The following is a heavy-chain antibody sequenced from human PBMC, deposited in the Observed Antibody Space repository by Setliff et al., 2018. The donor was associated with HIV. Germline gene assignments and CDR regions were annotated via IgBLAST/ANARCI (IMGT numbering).Heavy chain of an antibody. Sequence: PSETLSLTCAVSGGSMNSGGYPWSWIRQPPGKGLEWIGYIYHSGSAIYNPSLNSRVIISADRSKNQFSLKVNSVTAADTAVYFCARGRGSSSSWPIDYWGQGTLVTVSS. CDR2: IYHSGSA. CDR3: ARGRGSSSSWPIDY. J-gene: IGHJ4*02. D-gene: IGHD6-13*01. CDR1: GGSMNSGGYP. V-gene: IGHV4-30-2*01.